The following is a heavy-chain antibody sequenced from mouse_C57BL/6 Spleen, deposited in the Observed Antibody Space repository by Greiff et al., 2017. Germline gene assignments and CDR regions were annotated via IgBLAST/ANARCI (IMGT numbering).Heavy chain of an antibody. D-gene: IGHD2-2*01. CDR2: IDPSDSYT. CDR3: ARSGTMVTTGYFDY. Sequence: VQLQQPGAELVRPGTSVKLSCKASGYTFTSYWMHWVKQRPGQGLEWIGVIDPSDSYTNYNQKFKGKATLTVDTSSSTAYMQLSSLTSEDSAVYYCARSGTMVTTGYFDYWGQGTTLTVSS. CDR1: GYTFTSYW. J-gene: IGHJ2*01. V-gene: IGHV1-59*01.